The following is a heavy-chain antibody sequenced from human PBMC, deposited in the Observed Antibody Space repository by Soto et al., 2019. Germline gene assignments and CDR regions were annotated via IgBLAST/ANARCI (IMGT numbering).Heavy chain of an antibody. CDR1: GLTFSRHA. J-gene: IGHJ5*01. CDR2: ISESISNT. V-gene: IGHV3-23*01. Sequence: EVQLLESGGGLVQPGGSLKRSCAASGLTFSRHAMAWVRQAPGKGLEWLSSISESISNTYYADSVKGRFTISKDNSKNMLYLQMNSLRDEDTAVYYCAKKPNGFDSWGQGTLVTVSS. CDR3: AKKPNGFDS.